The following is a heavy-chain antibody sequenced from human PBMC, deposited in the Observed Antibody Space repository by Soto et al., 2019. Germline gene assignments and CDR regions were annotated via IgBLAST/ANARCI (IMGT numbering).Heavy chain of an antibody. D-gene: IGHD2-8*02. J-gene: IGHJ6*02. V-gene: IGHV3-21*01. CDR2: ITSSSSYI. CDR1: GFTFSSYS. CDR3: VRDPSTGADPVNGMDV. Sequence: EVQLVESGGGLVKPGGSPRLSCAASGFTFSSYSMIWVRQAPGKGLEWVSCITSSSSYIYYADSVKGRFTISRDNAKNSLHLQMDSLRAEDTATYYCVRDPSTGADPVNGMDVWGQGTTVTVSS.